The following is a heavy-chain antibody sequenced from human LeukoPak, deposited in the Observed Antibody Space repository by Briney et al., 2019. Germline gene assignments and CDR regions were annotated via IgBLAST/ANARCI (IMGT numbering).Heavy chain of an antibody. CDR1: GGSISSYY. V-gene: IGHV4-59*01. Sequence: SETLSLTCIVSGGSISSYYWSWIRQPPGKGLEWIGYIYYSGSTNYNPSLKSRVTISVDTSKNQFSLKLSSVTAADTAVYYCARDIVVVVAATPGYYYGMDVWGQGTTVTVSS. D-gene: IGHD2-15*01. CDR3: ARDIVVVVAATPGYYYGMDV. CDR2: IYYSGST. J-gene: IGHJ6*02.